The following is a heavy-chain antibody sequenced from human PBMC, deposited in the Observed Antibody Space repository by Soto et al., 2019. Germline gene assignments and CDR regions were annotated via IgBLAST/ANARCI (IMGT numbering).Heavy chain of an antibody. CDR3: ARAGEYYYYCGMDV. D-gene: IGHD3-16*01. V-gene: IGHV3-33*01. CDR2: IWYDGSNK. Sequence: QVQLVESGGGVVQPGRSLRLSCAASGFTFSSYGMHWVRQAPGKGLEWVAVIWYDGSNKYYADSVKGRFTISRDNSKNTLYLQMNSLRAEDTAVYYCARAGEYYYYCGMDVWGQGTTVTVSS. J-gene: IGHJ6*02. CDR1: GFTFSSYG.